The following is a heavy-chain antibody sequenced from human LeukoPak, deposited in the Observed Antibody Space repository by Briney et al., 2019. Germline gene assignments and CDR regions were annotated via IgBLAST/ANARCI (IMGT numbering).Heavy chain of an antibody. CDR2: ISAYNGNT. CDR3: ARDQTQEDIVVVVAAKGFDP. J-gene: IGHJ5*02. Sequence: GASVKVSCTASGYTFTSYGISWVRQAPGQGLEWMGWISAYNGNTNYAQKLQGRVTMTTDTSTSTAYMELRSLRSDDTAVYYCARDQTQEDIVVVVAAKGFDPWGQGTLVTVSS. V-gene: IGHV1-18*01. CDR1: GYTFTSYG. D-gene: IGHD2-15*01.